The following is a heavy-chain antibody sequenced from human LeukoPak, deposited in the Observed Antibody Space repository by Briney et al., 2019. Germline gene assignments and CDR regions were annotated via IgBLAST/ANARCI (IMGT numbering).Heavy chain of an antibody. CDR3: ASGIDYGDFDY. V-gene: IGHV4-59*01. CDR1: GGSISSNY. CDR2: IYYSGST. D-gene: IGHD4-17*01. Sequence: PSGTLSLTCTVSGGSISSNYWSWSRQPPGKGLEWIGYIYYSGSTNYNPSLKSRVTISVDTSKNQFSLKLSSVTAADTAVYYCASGIDYGDFDYWGQGTLVTVSS. J-gene: IGHJ4*02.